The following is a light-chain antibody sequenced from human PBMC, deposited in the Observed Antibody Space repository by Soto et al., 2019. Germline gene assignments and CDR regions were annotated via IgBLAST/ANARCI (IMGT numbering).Light chain of an antibody. CDR2: DAS. Sequence: IQVTQSPSSLSASVGDRVTITCRASQGIRNNLGWYQQKPGKAPKRLIYDASRLESGVPSRFSGSGSGTEFTLTINNLQPDDFATYYCLQHLDRPWTFGHGTKVEI. CDR3: LQHLDRPWT. CDR1: QGIRNN. V-gene: IGKV1-17*02. J-gene: IGKJ1*01.